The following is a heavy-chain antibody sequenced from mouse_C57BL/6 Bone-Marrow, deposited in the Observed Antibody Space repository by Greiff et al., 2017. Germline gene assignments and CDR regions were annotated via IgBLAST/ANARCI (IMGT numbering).Heavy chain of an antibody. Sequence: VKLMESGAELMKPGASVKLSCKATGYTFTGYWIEWVKQRPGHGLEWIGEILPGSGSTNYNEKFKGKATFTADTSSNTAYMQLCSLTTEDSAIFYCARKGPYGNSSWFAYWGQGTLVTVSA. CDR1: GYTFTGYW. CDR3: ARKGPYGNSSWFAY. CDR2: ILPGSGST. J-gene: IGHJ3*01. V-gene: IGHV1-9*01. D-gene: IGHD2-1*01.